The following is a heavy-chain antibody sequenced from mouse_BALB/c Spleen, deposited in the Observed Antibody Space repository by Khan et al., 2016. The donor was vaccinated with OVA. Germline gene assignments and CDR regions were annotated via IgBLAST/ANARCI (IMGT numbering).Heavy chain of an antibody. CDR2: FNPNNGGT. CDR3: TRRDYYAYYWFFDV. J-gene: IGHJ1*01. V-gene: IGHV1-18*01. CDR1: GYTFTEYT. Sequence: EVQLQQSGPELVKPGASVRISCKTSGYTFTEYTMHWVKQSHGKSLEWLGGFNPNNGGTSYNQKFKGKATLTVDKSSSPAYMELRSLTSEESAVYYCTRRDYYAYYWFFDVWGAGTTVTVSS. D-gene: IGHD1-2*01.